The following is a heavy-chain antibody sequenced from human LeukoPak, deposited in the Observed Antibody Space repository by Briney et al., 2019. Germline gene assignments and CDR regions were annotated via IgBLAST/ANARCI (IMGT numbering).Heavy chain of an antibody. CDR2: IYYSGST. V-gene: IGHV4-59*08. CDR3: AMGTYYDFWSGYSSTNWFDP. J-gene: IGHJ5*02. Sequence: SETLSLTCTVSGGSISSYYWSWIRQPPGKGLEWIGYIYYSGSTNYNPSLKSRVTISVDTSKNQFSLKLSSVTAADTAVYYCAMGTYYDFWSGYSSTNWFDPWGQGTLVTVSS. CDR1: GGSISSYY. D-gene: IGHD3-3*01.